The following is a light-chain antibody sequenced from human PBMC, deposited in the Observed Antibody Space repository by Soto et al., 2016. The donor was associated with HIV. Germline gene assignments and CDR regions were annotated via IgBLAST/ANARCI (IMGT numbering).Light chain of an antibody. CDR1: QGISSA. CDR3: QQSYSTLT. CDR2: DAS. V-gene: IGKV1-13*02. Sequence: AIQLTQFPSSLSASVGDRVTITCRASQGISSALAWYQQKPGKAPRLLIYDASTLKSGVPSWFSGSGFGTDFTLTIYSLQPEDFATYYCQQSYSTLTFGGGTKVEIK. J-gene: IGKJ4*01.